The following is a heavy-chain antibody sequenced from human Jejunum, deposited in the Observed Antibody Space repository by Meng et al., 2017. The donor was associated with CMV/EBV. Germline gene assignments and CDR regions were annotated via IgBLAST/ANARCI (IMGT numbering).Heavy chain of an antibody. CDR2: ITDDGTT. CDR3: TGLDY. CDR1: GFNFRNYW. Sequence: EVHVVESGGGLVPTGGSLGLSCAASGFNFRNYWMHWVRQEPGKGPLWVSRITDDGTTNYADFVQGRFTISRDNAKNTVYLQMNSLRAEDTGIYYCTGLDYWGQGTLVTVSS. V-gene: IGHV3-74*01. J-gene: IGHJ4*02.